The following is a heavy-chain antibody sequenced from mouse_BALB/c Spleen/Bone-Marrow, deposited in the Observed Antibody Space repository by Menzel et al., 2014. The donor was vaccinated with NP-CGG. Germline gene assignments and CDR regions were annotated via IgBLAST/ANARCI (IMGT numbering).Heavy chain of an antibody. Sequence: QVQLQQSGAELARPGASVKMSCRASGYTFTTYTVHWVKQGPGQGLEWIGYINPSSDYTNYNQKFKDKATLTADKSSSTAYMQLSSLTSEDSAVYYCARRGVYDYPWFVYWGQGTLVTVSA. CDR3: ARRGVYDYPWFVY. D-gene: IGHD2-4*01. V-gene: IGHV1-4*01. J-gene: IGHJ3*01. CDR2: INPSSDYT. CDR1: GYTFTTYT.